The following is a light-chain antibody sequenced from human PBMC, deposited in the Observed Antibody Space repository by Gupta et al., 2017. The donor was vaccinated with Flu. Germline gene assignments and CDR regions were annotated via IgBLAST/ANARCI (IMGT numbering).Light chain of an antibody. CDR1: QRSKRF. CDR2: AAS. V-gene: IGKV1-39*01. Sequence: DRVTITWRARQRSKRFLNWDQHKPGEAPKLLIYAASSLQSWVPSRFSCSGSGKDFTLTISSLQPEDFATYFCQQSYSTPPSFGQGTKVEIK. J-gene: IGKJ1*01. CDR3: QQSYSTPPS.